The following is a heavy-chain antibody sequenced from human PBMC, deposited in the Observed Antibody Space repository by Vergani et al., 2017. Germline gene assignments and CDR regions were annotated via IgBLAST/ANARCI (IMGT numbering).Heavy chain of an antibody. CDR1: GFTFSSYG. CDR2: IRYDGSNE. D-gene: IGHD3-22*01. V-gene: IGHV3-30*02. Sequence: QVQLVESGGGVVQPGGSLRLSCGASGFTFSSYGMHWVRQAPGKGLEWVAFIRYDGSNEYYADSVKGRFTISRDNSKNTLYVQMNSLRAEDTAVYYCAKDYYDSPWGQGTLVTVSS. CDR3: AKDYYDSP. J-gene: IGHJ5*02.